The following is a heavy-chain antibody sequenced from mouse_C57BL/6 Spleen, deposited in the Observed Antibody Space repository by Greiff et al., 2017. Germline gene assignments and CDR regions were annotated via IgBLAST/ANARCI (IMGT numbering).Heavy chain of an antibody. CDR3: ARVYDGSGTYYYAMDY. CDR1: GYTFTDYN. CDR2: INPNNGGT. J-gene: IGHJ4*01. Sequence: VQLQQSGPELVKPGASVKIPCKASGYTFTDYNMAWVKQSHGKSLEWIGDINPNNGGTIYNQKFKGTATLTVDKSSSTAYMELRSLTSEDTAVYDCARVYDGSGTYYYAMDYWGQGTSVTVSA. D-gene: IGHD1-1*01. V-gene: IGHV1-18*01.